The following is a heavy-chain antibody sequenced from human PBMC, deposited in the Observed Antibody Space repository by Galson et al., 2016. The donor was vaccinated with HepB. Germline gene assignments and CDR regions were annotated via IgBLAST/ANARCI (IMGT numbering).Heavy chain of an antibody. CDR3: ARVLSHGMDV. J-gene: IGHJ6*02. CDR2: ISTDGIRR. V-gene: IGHV3-11*01. Sequence: SLRLSCAASGFTFGDYYMSWIRQPPGKGLEWVSFISTDGIRRHYGESVEGWFTVSRDNVKNSLYLYINNPRADDTAVYYCARVLSHGMDVWGQGTTVIVSS. CDR1: GFTFGDYY.